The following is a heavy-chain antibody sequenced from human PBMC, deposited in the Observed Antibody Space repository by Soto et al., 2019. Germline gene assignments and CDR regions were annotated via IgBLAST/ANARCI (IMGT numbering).Heavy chain of an antibody. J-gene: IGHJ4*02. Sequence: SETLSLTCTVSGGSVSSGSYYWSWIRQPPGKGLEWIGYIYSSGSTSYNPSLKSRVTISLDTSKNQFSLKLTSVTAADTAVYYCARDPDPYGSGSYYTLGYWGQGSLVTVSS. CDR2: IYSSGST. CDR1: GGSVSSGSYY. V-gene: IGHV4-61*01. D-gene: IGHD3-10*01. CDR3: ARDPDPYGSGSYYTLGY.